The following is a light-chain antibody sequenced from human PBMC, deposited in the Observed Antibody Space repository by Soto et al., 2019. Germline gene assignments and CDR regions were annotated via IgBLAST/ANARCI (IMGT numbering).Light chain of an antibody. CDR3: TAWNDTLRGPL. V-gene: IGLV1-47*01. J-gene: IGLJ2*01. Sequence: QSVLTQPPSASGTPGQRVTISCSGSSSNIGSNYVYWYQQLPGTAPKLLIYRNNQRPSGVPDRFSGSKSGPSASLAISGVRSEDEPDYYCTAWNDTLRGPLFGGGTKLTVL. CDR1: SSNIGSNY. CDR2: RNN.